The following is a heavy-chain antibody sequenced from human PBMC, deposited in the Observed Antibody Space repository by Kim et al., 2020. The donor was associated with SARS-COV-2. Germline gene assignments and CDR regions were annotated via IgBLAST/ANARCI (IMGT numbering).Heavy chain of an antibody. D-gene: IGHD3-16*01. CDR1: GFSFSTYW. V-gene: IGHV3-7*01. CDR3: AKWRGLQSIFDY. CDR2: IKDDGSQD. Sequence: GESLKLSCVASGFSFSTYWMAWVRQAPGKGLEWVANIKDDGSQDEYVDSVKGRFTISRDNAKNSLFLQMNSLRADDTAVYYCAKWRGLQSIFDYWGQGSLVTVSS. J-gene: IGHJ4*02.